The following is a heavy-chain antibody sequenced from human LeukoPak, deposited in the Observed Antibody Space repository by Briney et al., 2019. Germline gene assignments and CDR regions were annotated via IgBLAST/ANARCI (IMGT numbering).Heavy chain of an antibody. J-gene: IGHJ6*03. CDR1: GFTFSSCG. D-gene: IGHD5-18*01. V-gene: IGHV3-30*02. CDR3: AKEGYSYGQDYYYMDV. Sequence: PGGSLRLSCAASGFTFSSCGMHWVRQAPGKGLEWVAFIRYDGSNKYYADSVKGRFTISRDNSKNTLYLQMNSLRAEDTAVYYCAKEGYSYGQDYYYMDVWGEGTTVTVSS. CDR2: IRYDGSNK.